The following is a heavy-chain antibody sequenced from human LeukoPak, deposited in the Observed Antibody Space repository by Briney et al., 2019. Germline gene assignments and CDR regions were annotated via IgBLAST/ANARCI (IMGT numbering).Heavy chain of an antibody. CDR2: IKQDGSEK. CDR3: ARAMDV. Sequence: GGSLRLSCAASGFTFSGYGMHWVRQAPGRGLEWVATIKQDGSEKYYVDSVKGRFTISRDNAKNSLYLQMNSLRAEDTAVYYCARAMDVWGKGTTVTVSS. V-gene: IGHV3-7*01. CDR1: GFTFSGYG. J-gene: IGHJ6*03.